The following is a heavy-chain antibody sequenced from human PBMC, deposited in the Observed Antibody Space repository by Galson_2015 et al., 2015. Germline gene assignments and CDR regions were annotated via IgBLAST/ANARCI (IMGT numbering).Heavy chain of an antibody. CDR1: GASISSTSYY. J-gene: IGHJ4*02. V-gene: IGHV4-39*07. CDR2: IHQSGST. CDR3: GRRSYGSSLVDY. D-gene: IGHD1-26*01. Sequence: SETLSLTCTVSGASISSTSYYWVWIRQPPGKGLEWIGNIHQSGSTYFNPSLKSRVTISIDTSNNQFSLKLSSVTAADTAVYYCGRRSYGSSLVDYWGQGTLVTVS.